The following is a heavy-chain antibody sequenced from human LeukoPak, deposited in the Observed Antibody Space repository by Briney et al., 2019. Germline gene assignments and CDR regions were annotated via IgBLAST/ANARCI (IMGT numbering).Heavy chain of an antibody. CDR3: ARGRLSNIVVVPAAMRGNAFDF. J-gene: IGHJ3*01. V-gene: IGHV4-34*01. CDR2: INHSGST. CDR1: GGSFSGYY. D-gene: IGHD2-2*01. Sequence: PSETLSLTCAVYGGSFSGYYWSWIRQPPGKGLEWIGEINHSGSTNYNPSLKSRVTISVDTSKNQFSLKLSSVTAADTAVYYCARGRLSNIVVVPAAMRGNAFDFWGQGTMVTVSS.